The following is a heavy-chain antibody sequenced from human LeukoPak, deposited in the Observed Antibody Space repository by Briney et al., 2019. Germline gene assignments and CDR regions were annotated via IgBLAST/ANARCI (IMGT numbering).Heavy chain of an antibody. CDR1: GGSFSGYY. Sequence: PSETLSLTCAVYGGSFSGYYWSWIRQPPGKGLEWIGEINHSGSTNYNPSLKSRVTISVDTSKNQFSLKLSSVTAADTAVYYCARQRQALYYYDSSGQFLFDYWGQGTLVTVSS. J-gene: IGHJ4*02. CDR2: INHSGST. D-gene: IGHD3-22*01. V-gene: IGHV4-34*01. CDR3: ARQRQALYYYDSSGQFLFDY.